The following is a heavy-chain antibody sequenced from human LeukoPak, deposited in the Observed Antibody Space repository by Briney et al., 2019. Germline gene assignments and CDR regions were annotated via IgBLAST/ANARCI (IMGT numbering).Heavy chain of an antibody. CDR2: IHTSGGT. J-gene: IGHJ4*02. V-gene: IGHV4-4*07. Sequence: PSGTLSLTCLVSGGSITSYHWTWIRQPAGKGLQWIGQIHTSGGTNYNPPLKSRVAMSVDTSKNQFSLDLSSVTAADTAVYYCAGRAQTTGWSFDYWGQGALVTVSS. CDR3: AGRAQTTGWSFDY. CDR1: GGSITSYH. D-gene: IGHD6-19*01.